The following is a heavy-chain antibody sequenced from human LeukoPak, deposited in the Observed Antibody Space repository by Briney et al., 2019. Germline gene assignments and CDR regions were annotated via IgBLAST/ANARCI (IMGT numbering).Heavy chain of an antibody. J-gene: IGHJ4*02. CDR3: ARDTNIPEWETFHY. CDR2: TNPNIGST. CDR1: GYTFTDFY. D-gene: IGHD1-26*01. V-gene: IGHV1-2*02. Sequence: GASVRVSCKASGYTFTDFYIHWVRQAPGQGPEWMGWTNPNIGSTNSAQKFQGRVTMTRDTSISTAYMELSGLRSDDTAVYYCARDTNIPEWETFHYWGQGTLVTVSP.